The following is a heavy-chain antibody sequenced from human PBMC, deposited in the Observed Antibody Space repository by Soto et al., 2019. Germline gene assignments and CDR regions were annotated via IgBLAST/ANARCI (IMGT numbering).Heavy chain of an antibody. D-gene: IGHD6-13*01. CDR2: IIPILGIA. V-gene: IGHV1-69*08. CDR3: AREGIAAADHPVGY. Sequence: QVQLVQSGAEVKKPGSSVKVSCKASGGTFSSYTISWVRQAPGQGLEWMGRIIPILGIANYAQKFQGRVTITADKSTSTDYMELSSLRSEDTAVYYCAREGIAAADHPVGYWGQGTLVTVSS. CDR1: GGTFSSYT. J-gene: IGHJ4*02.